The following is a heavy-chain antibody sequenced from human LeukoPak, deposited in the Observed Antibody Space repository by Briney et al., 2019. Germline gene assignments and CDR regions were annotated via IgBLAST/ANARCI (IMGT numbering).Heavy chain of an antibody. V-gene: IGHV3-23*01. CDR2: ISGSGSNT. Sequence: GGSLRLSCAASGFTFSNYAITWVRQAPGKGLEWVSAISGSGSNTYYADSVKGRFTISRDNSKKTLNLQMNSLRAEDTAVYYCAKEEDFFDSTGYHHYYYGMDVWGQGTTVTVSS. D-gene: IGHD3-22*01. CDR1: GFTFSNYA. J-gene: IGHJ6*02. CDR3: AKEEDFFDSTGYHHYYYGMDV.